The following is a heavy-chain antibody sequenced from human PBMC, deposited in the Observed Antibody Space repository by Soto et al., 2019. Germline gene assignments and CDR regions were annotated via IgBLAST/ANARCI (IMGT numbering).Heavy chain of an antibody. V-gene: IGHV3-23*01. CDR1: GLTISSNA. D-gene: IGHD3-22*01. J-gene: IGHJ4*02. CDR3: AKDRGDGSGYPIFDY. CDR2: IRDNSGGT. Sequence: EVQLLESGGGLAQPGGSLRLSCAASGLTISSNAMSWVRQAPGKGLEWVSMIRDNSGGTYHADSVKGRFTISRDNSRNTLYLQINSLRAEDTAVYYCAKDRGDGSGYPIFDYWGQGTLVTVSS.